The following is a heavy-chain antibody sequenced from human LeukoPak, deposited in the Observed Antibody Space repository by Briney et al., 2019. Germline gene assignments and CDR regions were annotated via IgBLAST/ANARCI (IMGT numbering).Heavy chain of an antibody. V-gene: IGHV3-53*01. J-gene: IGHJ4*01. CDR1: GFTVSRSY. Sequence: GGSLRFSCAASGFTVSRSYMTWVRQAPGKGLEWISVIYSGGSTYYADSVKGRFTISRDNSKNIVYLQMNRLRADDTAVYYCARAAMAFFDHWGHGTLVTVSS. CDR2: IYSGGST. CDR3: ARAAMAFFDH. D-gene: IGHD5-24*01.